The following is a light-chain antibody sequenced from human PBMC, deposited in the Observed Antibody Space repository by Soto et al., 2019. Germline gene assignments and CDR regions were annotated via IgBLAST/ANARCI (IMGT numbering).Light chain of an antibody. J-gene: IGKJ5*01. Sequence: EIVMTQSPATLSVSPGERATLSCRASQSVSSSLAWYQQKPGQAPRLLIYGATTRATGIPARFSGSGPGTDFTLTISSLEPEDFAVYYCQQRSNWPHTFGQGTRLEIK. CDR1: QSVSSS. CDR2: GAT. CDR3: QQRSNWPHT. V-gene: IGKV3-15*01.